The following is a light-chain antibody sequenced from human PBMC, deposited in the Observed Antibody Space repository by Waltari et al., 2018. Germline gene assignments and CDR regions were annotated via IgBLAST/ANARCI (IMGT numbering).Light chain of an antibody. Sequence: EIVLTQSPGTASLSPGERVTLSCRASQSVGSSSLAWYQQKPGQAPRLVIYRASRRATGTPDRFSGSGSGTDFSLTISILEPEDFAVYYCQQHGTLPATFGQGTKVEIK. CDR1: QSVGSSS. CDR3: QQHGTLPAT. CDR2: RAS. J-gene: IGKJ1*01. V-gene: IGKV3-20*01.